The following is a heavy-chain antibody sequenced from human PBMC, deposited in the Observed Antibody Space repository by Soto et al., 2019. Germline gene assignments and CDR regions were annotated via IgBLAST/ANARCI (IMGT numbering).Heavy chain of an antibody. CDR2: INPNSGGT. V-gene: IGHV1-2*04. Sequence: QVQLVQSGAEVKKPGASVKVSCKASGYTFTGYYMHWVRQAPGQGLEWMGWINPNSGGTNYAQKFQGWVTMTRDTSISTAYMELSRLRSDDTAVYYCARVYCSSTSCYRSGGMDVWGQGTTVTVSS. J-gene: IGHJ6*02. CDR3: ARVYCSSTSCYRSGGMDV. CDR1: GYTFTGYY. D-gene: IGHD2-2*02.